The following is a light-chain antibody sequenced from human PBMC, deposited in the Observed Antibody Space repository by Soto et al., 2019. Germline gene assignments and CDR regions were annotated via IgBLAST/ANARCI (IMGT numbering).Light chain of an antibody. V-gene: IGKV1-17*01. CDR1: QGIRND. CDR2: GAS. CDR3: LQHNNYPPLT. Sequence: DIQMTQSPSSLSASVGDRVTITCRASQGIRNDLAWYQQKPGKAPKRLIYGASSLQSGVPSRFSGSGSGTEVALTISSLQPEEFATYYCLQHNNYPPLTFGGGTKVEIK. J-gene: IGKJ4*01.